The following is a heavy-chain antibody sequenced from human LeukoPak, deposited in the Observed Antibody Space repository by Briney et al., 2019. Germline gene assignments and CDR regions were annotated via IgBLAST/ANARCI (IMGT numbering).Heavy chain of an antibody. CDR2: INWNSDSI. D-gene: IGHD3-16*01. V-gene: IGHV3-9*01. CDR1: GFTFDDYA. J-gene: IGHJ3*02. Sequence: GGSLRLSCAVSGFTFDDYAMHWVRQVPGKGLEWVSGINWNSDSIGYADSVKGRFTTSRDNAKNSLSLQMNSLRAEDTAVYYCARGAIWVDAFDIWGQGTMVTVSS. CDR3: ARGAIWVDAFDI.